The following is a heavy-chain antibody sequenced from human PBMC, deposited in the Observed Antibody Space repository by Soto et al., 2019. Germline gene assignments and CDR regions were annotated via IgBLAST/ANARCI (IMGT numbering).Heavy chain of an antibody. V-gene: IGHV1-3*01. J-gene: IGHJ4*02. CDR2: INAGNGNT. D-gene: IGHD3-16*02. CDR3: AADDYVWGSYRFDY. Sequence: ASVKVSCKASGYTFTSYAIHWVRQAPGQRLEWMGWINAGNGNTKYSQKFQGRVTITRDTSASTAYMELSSLRSEDTAVYYCAADDYVWGSYRFDYWGQGTLVTVS. CDR1: GYTFTSYA.